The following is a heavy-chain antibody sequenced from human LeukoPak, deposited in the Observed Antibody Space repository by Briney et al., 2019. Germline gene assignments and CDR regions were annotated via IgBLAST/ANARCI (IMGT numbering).Heavy chain of an antibody. CDR1: DSSFATYW. J-gene: IGHJ4*02. Sequence: GESLKISCQGSDSSFATYWIAWLRQMPGKGLEWMGIIYPSDSDTRYSPSFQGQVTISADKSIKTAYLQWSSLKASDTAMYYCASPLQGIVGATGFDYWGQGTLVTVSS. CDR3: ASPLQGIVGATGFDY. CDR2: IYPSDSDT. D-gene: IGHD1-26*01. V-gene: IGHV5-51*01.